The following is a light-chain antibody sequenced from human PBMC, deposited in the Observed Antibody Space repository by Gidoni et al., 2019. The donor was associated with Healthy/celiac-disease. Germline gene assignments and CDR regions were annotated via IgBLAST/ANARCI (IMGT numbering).Light chain of an antibody. CDR2: WAS. CDR3: QQYYSTPYT. J-gene: IGKJ2*01. V-gene: IGKV4-1*01. Sequence: DIVMTQSPDSLAVSLGERATINCKSSQSVLYSSNNKNYLAWYQQKPGQPPKLLIYWASTRESGVPDRFSDSGSGTDFTLTISSLQAEDVAVYYCQQYYSTPYTFGQXTKLEIK. CDR1: QSVLYSSNNKNY.